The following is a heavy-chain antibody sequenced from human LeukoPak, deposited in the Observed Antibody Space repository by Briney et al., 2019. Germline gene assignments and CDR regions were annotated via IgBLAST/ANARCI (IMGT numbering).Heavy chain of an antibody. CDR3: AREISLVGGSMDV. D-gene: IGHD6-6*01. CDR2: INHSGST. J-gene: IGHJ6*02. Sequence: SETLSLTCAVSGGSISSGGYYWSWIRQPPGKGPEWIGEINHSGSTNYNPSLKSRVTISVDTSKNQFSLKLSSVTAADTAVYYCAREISLVGGSMDVWGQGTTVTVSS. CDR1: GGSISSGGYY. V-gene: IGHV4-61*08.